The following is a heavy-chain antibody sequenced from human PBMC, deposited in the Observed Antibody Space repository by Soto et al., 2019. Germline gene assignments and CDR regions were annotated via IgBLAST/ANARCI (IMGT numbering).Heavy chain of an antibody. D-gene: IGHD4-17*01. CDR2: ISYSGRT. J-gene: IGHJ4*02. Sequence: PSETLSLTCAVSGASIITDNYFWVWIRQSPRRGLELIGSISYSGRTYDNPSLQSRVTISIDASKNQFSLKLTSVTTADTAVYYCAXRRASDYGGNHHPYYFDRWGQGALVTV. CDR1: GASIITDNYF. V-gene: IGHV4-39*01. CDR3: AXRRASDYGGNHHPYYFDR.